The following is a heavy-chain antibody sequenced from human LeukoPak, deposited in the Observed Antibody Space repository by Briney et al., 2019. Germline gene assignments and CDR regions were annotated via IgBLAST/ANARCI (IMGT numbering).Heavy chain of an antibody. D-gene: IGHD6-19*01. CDR2: IYYSGST. CDR3: AVSGHNGWRGDY. CDR1: GGSISSYY. Sequence: PSETLSLTCTVSGGSISSYYWSWIRQPPGKGLEWIGYIYYSGSTNYNPSLKSRVTISVDTSKNQFSLKLSSVTAADTAVYYCAVSGHNGWRGDYWGRGTLVTVSS. J-gene: IGHJ4*02. V-gene: IGHV4-59*01.